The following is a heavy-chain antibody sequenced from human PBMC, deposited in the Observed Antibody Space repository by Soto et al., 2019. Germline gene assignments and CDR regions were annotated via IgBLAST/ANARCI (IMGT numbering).Heavy chain of an antibody. V-gene: IGHV4-59*12. D-gene: IGHD4-17*01. Sequence: PSETLSLTXTVAGGSISSYYWSWIRQPPGKGLEWIGYIYYSGSTNYNPSLKSRVTISVDTSKNQFSLKLSSVTAADTAVYYCARVPLTTVTTYYFDYWGQGTLVTVSS. CDR2: IYYSGST. CDR1: GGSISSYY. J-gene: IGHJ4*02. CDR3: ARVPLTTVTTYYFDY.